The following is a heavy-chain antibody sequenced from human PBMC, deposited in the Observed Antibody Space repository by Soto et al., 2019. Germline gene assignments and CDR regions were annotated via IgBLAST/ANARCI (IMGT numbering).Heavy chain of an antibody. V-gene: IGHV4-4*02. CDR2: IYRGGTT. D-gene: IGHD6-19*01. Sequence: QVLLQESGPGLVEPSGTLSLTCAVSGGYISSSEWWTWFRKPPGKGLEWIGEIYRGGTTNYTPSLESRVNISIDKSNKYVSLRLGSVTDADTAVYYCATRTGPPVWGQGTLVTVSS. CDR1: GGYISSSEW. CDR3: ATRTGPPV. J-gene: IGHJ4*02.